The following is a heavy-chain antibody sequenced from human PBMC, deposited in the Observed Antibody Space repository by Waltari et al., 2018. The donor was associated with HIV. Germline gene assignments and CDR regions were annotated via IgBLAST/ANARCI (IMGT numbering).Heavy chain of an antibody. D-gene: IGHD3-3*01. CDR3: AIRTIFGVVNSSGYYYGMDV. J-gene: IGHJ6*02. CDR1: GGTFSSYA. V-gene: IGHV1-69*06. Sequence: QVQLVQSGAEVKTPGSSVKVSCKASGGTFSSYAISWVRQGLVTGHGWMGGIIPIFGTANYAQKFQGRVTITADKSTSTAYMELSSLRSEDTAVYYCAIRTIFGVVNSSGYYYGMDVWGQGTTVTVSS. CDR2: IIPIFGTA.